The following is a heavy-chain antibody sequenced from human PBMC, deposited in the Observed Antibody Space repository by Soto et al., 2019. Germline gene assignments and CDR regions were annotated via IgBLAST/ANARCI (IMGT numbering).Heavy chain of an antibody. CDR2: IYWDDDK. CDR1: AFSLSTSGVG. Sequence: QITLKESGPTLVKPTQTLTLTCTFSAFSLSTSGVGVGWIRQPPGKALEWLTFIYWDDDKRYSQSLKSRLTITKDTSKTQVVLKMTNMDPVDTATYYCARLVAAGITYYFDSWGQGTLVTVSS. CDR3: ARLVAAGITYYFDS. D-gene: IGHD2-21*01. J-gene: IGHJ4*02. V-gene: IGHV2-5*02.